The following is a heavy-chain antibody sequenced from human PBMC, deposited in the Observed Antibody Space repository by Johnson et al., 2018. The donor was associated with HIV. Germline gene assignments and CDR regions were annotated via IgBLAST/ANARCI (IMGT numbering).Heavy chain of an antibody. CDR1: GFSFSSYA. CDR2: ISYDGSNE. Sequence: QVQLVESGGGVVQPGRSLRLSCAASGFSFSSYAMHWVRQSPGKGLEWVAVISYDGSNEYYAESVKGRFTISRDNSKNTLHRQMNSLRAEDTAVYYCARAMYADDYGDYLFLAPRLDAFDIWGPGTIVTVSS. CDR3: ARAMYADDYGDYLFLAPRLDAFDI. V-gene: IGHV3-30*03. J-gene: IGHJ3*02. D-gene: IGHD4-17*01.